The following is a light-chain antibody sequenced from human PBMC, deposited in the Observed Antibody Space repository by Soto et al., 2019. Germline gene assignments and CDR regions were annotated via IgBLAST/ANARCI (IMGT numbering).Light chain of an antibody. V-gene: IGKV3-20*01. CDR2: GAS. CDR3: QQYGGSPVT. CDR1: QSVSNNY. J-gene: IGKJ5*01. Sequence: EIVLTQSPGTLSLSPGERATLSCRASQSVSNNYLAWYQQKPGQAPRLLIYGASSRATGIPYRFSDSGSGTDFTLTISRLEPEDFAVYYCQQYGGSPVTFGQGTRLEIK.